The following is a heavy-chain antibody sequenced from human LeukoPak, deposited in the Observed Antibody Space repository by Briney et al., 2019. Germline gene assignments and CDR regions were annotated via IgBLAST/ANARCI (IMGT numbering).Heavy chain of an antibody. D-gene: IGHD5-12*01. CDR3: ARDGGGYDSYYFDY. Sequence: ASVKVSCKASGYTFTGYYMHWVRQAPGQGLEWMGWINPNSGGTNYAQKFQGRVTITTDESTSTAYMELSSLRSEDTAVYYCARDGGGYDSYYFDYWGQGTLVTVSS. J-gene: IGHJ4*02. V-gene: IGHV1-2*02. CDR1: GYTFTGYY. CDR2: INPNSGGT.